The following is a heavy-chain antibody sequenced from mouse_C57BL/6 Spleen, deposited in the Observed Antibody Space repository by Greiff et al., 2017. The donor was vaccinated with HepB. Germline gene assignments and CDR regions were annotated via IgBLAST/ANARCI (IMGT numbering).Heavy chain of an antibody. V-gene: IGHV1-39*01. CDR1: GYSFTDYN. CDR3: SSSQYCVTSYDFDV. Sequence: EVQLQQSGPELVKPGASVKISCKASGYSFTDYNMNWVKQSNGKSLEWIGVINPNYGTTSYNQKFKGKATLTVDKSSSTAYMQINSLTSEDSAVFYLSSSQYCVTSYDFDVWGTGTTVTVSS. J-gene: IGHJ1*03. CDR2: INPNYGTT. D-gene: IGHD2-12*01.